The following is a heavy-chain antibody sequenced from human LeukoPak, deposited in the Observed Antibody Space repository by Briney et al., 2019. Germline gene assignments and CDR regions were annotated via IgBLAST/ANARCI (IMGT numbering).Heavy chain of an antibody. J-gene: IGHJ4*02. V-gene: IGHV4-4*07. CDR1: GGSMSFYY. CDR3: VGGYAADY. Sequence: PSETLSLTCTVSGGSMSFYYWSWIRQPAGKGLQWIGRIYTSGSTNYNPSLKSRVTMSVDTSKNHFSLKLTSVTAADTAFYYCVGGYAADYWGPGTLVTVSS. D-gene: IGHD5-12*01. CDR2: IYTSGST.